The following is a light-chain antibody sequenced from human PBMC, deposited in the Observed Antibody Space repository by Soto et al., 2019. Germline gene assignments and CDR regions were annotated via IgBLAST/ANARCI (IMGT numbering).Light chain of an antibody. CDR1: SSDVGTYTY. CDR3: CSYAGSYTHV. Sequence: QSALTQPRSVSGSPGQSVTISCTGTSSDVGTYTYVSWYQQHPGKAPKLIIYDVITRPSGVPDRFSGSKSGNTASLTISGLQAEDEADYYCCSYAGSYTHVFGTGTKLTVL. V-gene: IGLV2-11*01. CDR2: DVI. J-gene: IGLJ1*01.